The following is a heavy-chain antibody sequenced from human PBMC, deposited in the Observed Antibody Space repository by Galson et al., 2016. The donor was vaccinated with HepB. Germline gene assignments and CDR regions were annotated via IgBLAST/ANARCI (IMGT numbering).Heavy chain of an antibody. CDR2: ISSGSAYR. D-gene: IGHD3-22*01. V-gene: IGHV3-21*01. CDR3: ASERLDSSGYSYPDAFEI. Sequence: GKGLEWVSSISSGSAYRYYADSVKGRFTISRDNAKKSLYLQMNSLRAEDTAVYYCASERLDSSGYSYPDAFEIWGLGTMVTVSS. J-gene: IGHJ3*02.